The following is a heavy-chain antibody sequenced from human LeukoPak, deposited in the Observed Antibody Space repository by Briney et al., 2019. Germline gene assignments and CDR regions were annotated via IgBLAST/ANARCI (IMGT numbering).Heavy chain of an antibody. V-gene: IGHV3-7*03. CDR2: IKQDGSEK. Sequence: GGSLRLSCAASGFTFSVYWMTWVRQAPGKGLEWVGNIKQDGSEKYYVDSVKGRFTFSRDNAQNSLYRQMTSLRADDTAVYYCARDAGHGMDVWGKGTTVTVSS. J-gene: IGHJ6*04. CDR3: ARDAGHGMDV. CDR1: GFTFSVYW.